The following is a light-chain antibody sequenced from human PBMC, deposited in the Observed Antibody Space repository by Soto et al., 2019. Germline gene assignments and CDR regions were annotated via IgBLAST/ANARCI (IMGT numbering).Light chain of an antibody. V-gene: IGKV3-15*01. CDR2: GAS. CDR1: QDVISN. Sequence: EMVVTQSPDTLSVSPGERATLSCRASQDVISNLAWYQQKPGQAPSLLIYGASTRATGTPARFSGSGSGTEFTLTISSLQYEDYSVYVCQPYIRWPLTVGGGTKV. J-gene: IGKJ4*02. CDR3: QPYIRWPLT.